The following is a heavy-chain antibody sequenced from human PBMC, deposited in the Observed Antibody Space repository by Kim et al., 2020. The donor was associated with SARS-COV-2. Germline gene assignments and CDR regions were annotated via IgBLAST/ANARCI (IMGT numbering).Heavy chain of an antibody. Sequence: SETLYLTCTVSGGSISSSSYYWGWIRQPPGKGLEWIGSIYYSGSTYYNPSLKSRVTISVDTSKNQFSLKLSSVTAADTAVYYCARDGSGYCSSTSCYYY. CDR1: GGSISSSSYY. V-gene: IGHV4-39*02. CDR2: IYYSGST. J-gene: IGHJ6*01. D-gene: IGHD2-2*01. CDR3: ARDGSGYCSSTSCYYY.